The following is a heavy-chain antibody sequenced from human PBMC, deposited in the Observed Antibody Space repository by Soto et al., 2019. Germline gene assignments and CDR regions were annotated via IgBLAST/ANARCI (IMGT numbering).Heavy chain of an antibody. CDR1: GSTFTSYG. Sequence: QVQLVQSGAEVKKPGASVKVSCKASGSTFTSYGISWVRQAPGQGLEWMGWITGYNGNTNHAQKLQGRVTMSTDTSTSTAYMELRSLRSDDSAVYYCARMGDVPYYYYGMDVWGQGTTVTDSS. V-gene: IGHV1-18*01. D-gene: IGHD3-16*01. J-gene: IGHJ6*02. CDR2: ITGYNGNT. CDR3: ARMGDVPYYYYGMDV.